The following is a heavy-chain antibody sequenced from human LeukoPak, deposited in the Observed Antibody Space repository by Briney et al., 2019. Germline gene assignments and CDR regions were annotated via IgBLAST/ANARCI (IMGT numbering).Heavy chain of an antibody. CDR2: IRYDGSNK. CDR3: AKDLGYYYDSSGYSFDY. D-gene: IGHD3-22*01. Sequence: GGSLRLSCAASGFTFSSYGMHWVRQAPGKGLEWVAFIRYDGSNKYYADSVKGRFTISRDNSKNTLYLQMNSLRAEDTAVYYCAKDLGYYYDSSGYSFDYWGQGTLVTVSS. CDR1: GFTFSSYG. V-gene: IGHV3-30*02. J-gene: IGHJ4*02.